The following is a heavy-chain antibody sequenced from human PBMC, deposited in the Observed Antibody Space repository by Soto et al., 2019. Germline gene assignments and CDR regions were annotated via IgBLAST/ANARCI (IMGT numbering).Heavy chain of an antibody. D-gene: IGHD1-1*01. CDR1: GGFVSSGSYY. J-gene: IGHJ3*02. Sequence: QVQLQQWGAGLLKPSETLSLTCAVYGGFVSSGSYYWSWIRQPPGKGLEWIGEMSHSGGTHFNPSRKSRVTISVDTSKNQFSLKMSSVTAADTALYYCARVERGTATTVVDAFDIWGPGTTVTVSS. CDR3: ARVERGTATTVVDAFDI. V-gene: IGHV4-34*01. CDR2: MSHSGGT.